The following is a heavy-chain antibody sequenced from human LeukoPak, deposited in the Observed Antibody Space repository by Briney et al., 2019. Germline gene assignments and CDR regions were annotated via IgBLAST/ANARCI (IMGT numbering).Heavy chain of an antibody. CDR1: GFTVSSNY. CDR3: ATGYCSSTSCPDY. J-gene: IGHJ4*02. CDR2: IYSGGST. V-gene: IGHV3-66*02. Sequence: PGGSLRLSCAASGFTVSSNYMSWVRQAPGKGLEWVSVIYSGGSTYYADSVKGRFTISRDNSKNTLYLQMNSLRAEDTAVYYCATGYCSSTSCPDYWGPGTLVTVSS. D-gene: IGHD2-2*01.